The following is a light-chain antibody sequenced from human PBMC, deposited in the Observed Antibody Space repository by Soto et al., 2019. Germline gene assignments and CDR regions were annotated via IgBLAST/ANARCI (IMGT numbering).Light chain of an antibody. CDR1: QSVSGL. CDR3: QQYETFSRT. Sequence: DVRMTQSPSTLSASVGDTVTVTCRASQSVSGLLAWYQQKPWEAPKLLIYDASALPRGVPSRFSGSGSGTKFTLTIASLQPDDFATYYCQQYETFSRTFGPGTKVDI. J-gene: IGKJ1*01. CDR2: DAS. V-gene: IGKV1-5*01.